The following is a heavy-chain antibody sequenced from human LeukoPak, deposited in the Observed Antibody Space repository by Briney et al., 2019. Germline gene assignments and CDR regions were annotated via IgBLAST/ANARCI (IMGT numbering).Heavy chain of an antibody. CDR2: ISSSGSTI. V-gene: IGHV3-48*03. CDR3: ARVGYNWNYGYWYFDL. J-gene: IGHJ2*01. D-gene: IGHD1-7*01. Sequence: GGSLRLSCAAPGFTFSSYEMNWVRQAPGKGLEWVSYISSSGSTIYYADSVKGRFTISRDNAKNSLYLQMNSLRAEDTAVYYCARVGYNWNYGYWYFDLWGRGTLVTVSS. CDR1: GFTFSSYE.